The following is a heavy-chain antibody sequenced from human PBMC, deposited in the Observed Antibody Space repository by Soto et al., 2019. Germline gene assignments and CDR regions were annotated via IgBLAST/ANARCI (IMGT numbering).Heavy chain of an antibody. CDR1: GYSMTSGFY. CDR2: VYHSGAT. CDR3: ARERSSMRPTGWFEP. J-gene: IGHJ5*02. Sequence: SETLSLTCTVSGYSMTSGFYWAWIRQPPGKGLEWIGSVYHSGATYYNSSLQDRVTISVDTSKNHFSLKLMSVTAADTGTYYCARERSSMRPTGWFEPWGQGTQVTVSS. V-gene: IGHV4-38-2*02. D-gene: IGHD6-19*01.